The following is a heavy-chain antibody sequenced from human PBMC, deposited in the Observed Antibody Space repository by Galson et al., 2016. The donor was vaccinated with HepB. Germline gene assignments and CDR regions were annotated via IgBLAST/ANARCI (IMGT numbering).Heavy chain of an antibody. J-gene: IGHJ4*02. D-gene: IGHD3-10*01. Sequence: PALVKPTQTLTLTCTFSGFSLSTSGVGVGWIRQPPGKALEWLALIYWNDNKRYSPSLKSRLTITKDTSKNQVVLTMTNMDPVDTATYYCAHGRGYFDYWGQGTLVTVPS. V-gene: IGHV2-5*01. CDR1: GFSLSTSGVG. CDR3: AHGRGYFDY. CDR2: IYWNDNK.